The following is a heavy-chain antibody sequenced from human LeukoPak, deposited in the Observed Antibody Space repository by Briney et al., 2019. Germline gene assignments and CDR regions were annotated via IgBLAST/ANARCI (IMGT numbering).Heavy chain of an antibody. V-gene: IGHV4-39*06. Sequence: SETLSLTCTVSGGSISSSSYYWGGIRQPPGKGMEWIGSIYYSGSTYYNPSLKSRVTISVDTSKNQFTLKLSSVTAADTAVYYCARDIPIVGTGTLYWGQGTLVTVSS. CDR2: IYYSGST. D-gene: IGHD1/OR15-1a*01. CDR3: ARDIPIVGTGTLY. CDR1: GGSISSSSYY. J-gene: IGHJ4*02.